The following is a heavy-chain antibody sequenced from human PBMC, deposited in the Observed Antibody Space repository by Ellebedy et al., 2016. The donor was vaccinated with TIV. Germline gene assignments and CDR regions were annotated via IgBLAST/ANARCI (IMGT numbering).Heavy chain of an antibody. D-gene: IGHD4-17*01. CDR2: ISGSGGST. CDR3: AKHDYGDSYYFDY. CDR1: GFTFSSYA. V-gene: IGHV3-23*01. Sequence: GESLKISCAASGFTFSSYAMSWVRQAPGKGLEWVSAISGSGGSTYYADSVKGRFTISRDNSKNTLYLQMNSLRAEDTAVYYCAKHDYGDSYYFDYWGQGTLVTVSS. J-gene: IGHJ4*02.